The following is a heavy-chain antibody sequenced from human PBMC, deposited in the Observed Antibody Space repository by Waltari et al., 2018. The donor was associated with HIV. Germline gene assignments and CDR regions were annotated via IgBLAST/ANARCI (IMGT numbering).Heavy chain of an antibody. J-gene: IGHJ4*02. CDR2: ISSDGANT. Sequence: EVQLVESGGGLVQPGGSLRLSCAASGFTFSSYPMHWVRQAPGKRLEYVSSISSDGANTYYANSVKGRFTISRDNSKNTLYLQMGDLRAEDMAVYFYARRQGPYDYWGRGTLVTVSS. V-gene: IGHV3-64*01. CDR3: ARRQGPYDY. CDR1: GFTFSSYP.